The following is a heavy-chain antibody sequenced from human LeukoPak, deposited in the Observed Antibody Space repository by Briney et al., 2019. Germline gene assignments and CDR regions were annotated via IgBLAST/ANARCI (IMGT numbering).Heavy chain of an antibody. V-gene: IGHV3-11*04. CDR1: GFTFSDYY. CDR3: AKDLNGYSYGLEGAFDI. J-gene: IGHJ3*02. CDR2: ISSSGSTI. Sequence: GGSLRLSCAASGFTFSDYYMSWIRQAPGKGLEWVSYISSSGSTIYYADSVKGRFTISRDNAKNSLYLQMNSLRAEDTAVYYCAKDLNGYSYGLEGAFDIWGQGTMVTVSS. D-gene: IGHD5-18*01.